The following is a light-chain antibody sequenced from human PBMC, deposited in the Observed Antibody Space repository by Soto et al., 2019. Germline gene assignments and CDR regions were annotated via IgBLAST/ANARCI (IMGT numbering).Light chain of an antibody. V-gene: IGKV1-9*01. Sequence: DIQLTQSPSFLSASVGDRVTITCRASQGISSYLAWYQQKPGKAPKLLIYDVSTLQSGVPSRFSGSGSGTELTLRISSLQPEDFATYHCQQLNSYPITFGQGTRLEIK. CDR2: DVS. J-gene: IGKJ5*01. CDR1: QGISSY. CDR3: QQLNSYPIT.